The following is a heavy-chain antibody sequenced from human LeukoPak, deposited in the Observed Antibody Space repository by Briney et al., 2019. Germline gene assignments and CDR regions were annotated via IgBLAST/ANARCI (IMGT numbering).Heavy chain of an antibody. CDR2: INPNSGGT. J-gene: IGHJ1*01. Sequence: ASVKVSCKASGYSFTGYYMHWVRQAPGQGLEWMGWINPNSGGTNYAQKFQGWVTMTRDTSISTAYMELSRLRSDDTAVYYCARGGEGSSWPAEYFQHWGQGTLVTVSS. V-gene: IGHV1-2*04. CDR1: GYSFTGYY. D-gene: IGHD6-13*01. CDR3: ARGGEGSSWPAEYFQH.